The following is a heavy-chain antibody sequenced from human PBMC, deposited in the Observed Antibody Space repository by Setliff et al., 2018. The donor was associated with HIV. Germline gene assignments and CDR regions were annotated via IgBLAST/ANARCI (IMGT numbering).Heavy chain of an antibody. CDR2: IYWDDDK. V-gene: IGHV2-70*01. J-gene: IGHJ3*02. Sequence: SGPTLVNPTQTLTLTCTFSGFSLSTSGVGVGWIRQPPGKALEWLALIYWDDDKYYSTSLKTRLTISKDTSKNQVVLTMTNMDPVDTATYYCARSGMATGTLTGRDAFDIWGQGTMVTVSS. D-gene: IGHD1-1*01. CDR1: GFSLSTSGVG. CDR3: ARSGMATGTLTGRDAFDI.